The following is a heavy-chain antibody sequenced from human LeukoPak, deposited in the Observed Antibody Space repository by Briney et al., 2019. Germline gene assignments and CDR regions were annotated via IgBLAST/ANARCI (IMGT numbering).Heavy chain of an antibody. CDR3: ARARGWEPNYYYYYMDV. CDR1: GFTFNSYA. CDR2: IWYDGSNK. Sequence: HPGGSLGLSCVASGFTFNSYAMFWVRQAPGKGLEWVSLIWYDGSNKYYADSVKGRFTISRDNSKNTLYLQMNSLRAEDTAVHYCARARGWEPNYYYYYMDVWGKGTTVTVSS. J-gene: IGHJ6*03. D-gene: IGHD1-26*01. V-gene: IGHV3-33*01.